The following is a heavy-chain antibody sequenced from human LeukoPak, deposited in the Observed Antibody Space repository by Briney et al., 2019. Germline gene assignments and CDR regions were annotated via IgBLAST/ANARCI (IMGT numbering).Heavy chain of an antibody. J-gene: IGHJ3*02. Sequence: PGGSLRLSCAASGIIFSDFGMHWVRQAPSKGLEWMAIIWYDGSNKYYADSVKGRFTISRDNAKNSLYLQMNSLRAEDTAVYYCARDRFLEWLLSAFDIWGQGTMVTVSS. CDR2: IWYDGSNK. CDR1: GIIFSDFG. CDR3: ARDRFLEWLLSAFDI. V-gene: IGHV3-33*01. D-gene: IGHD3-3*01.